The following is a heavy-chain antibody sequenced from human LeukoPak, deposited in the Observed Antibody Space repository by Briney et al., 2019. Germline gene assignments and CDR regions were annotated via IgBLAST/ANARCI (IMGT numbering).Heavy chain of an antibody. J-gene: IGHJ4*02. V-gene: IGHV3-23*01. CDR1: GFTFSSYA. CDR2: ISGSGGST. D-gene: IGHD6-13*01. Sequence: GGSLRLSCAASGFTFSSYAMSWVRQAPGKGLKWVSAISGSGGSTYYADSVKGRFTISRDNSKNTLYLQMNSLRAEDTAVYYCAKDRVPYSSPPDYWGQGTLVTVSS. CDR3: AKDRVPYSSPPDY.